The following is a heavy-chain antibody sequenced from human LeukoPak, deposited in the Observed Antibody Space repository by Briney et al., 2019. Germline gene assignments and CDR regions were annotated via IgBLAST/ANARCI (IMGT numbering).Heavy chain of an antibody. CDR3: ARGAYSGRYYYYYMDV. D-gene: IGHD1-26*01. Sequence: GGSLRLSCAASGFTFSSYEMNWVRQAPGKGLEWVSYISSSGSTIYYADSVKGRFTISRDNAKNSLYLQMNSLRAEDTAVYYCARGAYSGRYYYYYMDVWGKGTTVTISS. V-gene: IGHV3-48*03. J-gene: IGHJ6*03. CDR1: GFTFSSYE. CDR2: ISSSGSTI.